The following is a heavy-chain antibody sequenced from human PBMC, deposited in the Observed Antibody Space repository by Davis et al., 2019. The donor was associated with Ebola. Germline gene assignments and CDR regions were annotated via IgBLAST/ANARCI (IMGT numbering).Heavy chain of an antibody. V-gene: IGHV3-53*01. CDR2: IYNAGNT. J-gene: IGHJ4*02. Sequence: GGSLRLSCAASGFTVSSNYMSWVRQAPGKGLEWVSVIYNAGNTYYADSVKGRFTISRDNSKNTMYLQMNSLRAEDTAVYYCARGGGYSSGWDDYWGQGTLVTVSS. CDR1: GFTVSSNY. CDR3: ARGGGYSSGWDDY. D-gene: IGHD6-19*01.